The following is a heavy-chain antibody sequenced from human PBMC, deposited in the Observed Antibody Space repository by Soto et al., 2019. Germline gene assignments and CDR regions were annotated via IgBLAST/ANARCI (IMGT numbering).Heavy chain of an antibody. CDR1: GYTFTSYD. CDR2: MNPNSGNT. D-gene: IGHD6-13*01. J-gene: IGHJ5*01. Sequence: QVQLVQSGAEVKKPGASVKVSCKASGYTFTSYDINWVRQATGQGLEWMGWMNPNSGNTGYAHKFQGRVTMTRNTALSTAYVELSSLRSEDTAVYYGAGATGSRWYNSWGQGTLVTVSS. CDR3: AGATGSRWYNS. V-gene: IGHV1-8*01.